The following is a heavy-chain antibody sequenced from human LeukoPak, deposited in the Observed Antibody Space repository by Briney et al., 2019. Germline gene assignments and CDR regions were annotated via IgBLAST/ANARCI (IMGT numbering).Heavy chain of an antibody. D-gene: IGHD2/OR15-2a*01. CDR1: GFNFNDYY. CDR2: ISSRSRTI. V-gene: IGHV3-11*01. J-gene: IGHJ4*02. CDR3: ARDTWNSHYYFDH. Sequence: GGPLRLSCAVSGFNFNDYYMAWIRHAPGKGLEWVSYISSRSRTIYYADSVKGRFTISRDNAKSSLYLQMNSLRVEDTAVYYCARDTWNSHYYFDHWGQGILVTVSS.